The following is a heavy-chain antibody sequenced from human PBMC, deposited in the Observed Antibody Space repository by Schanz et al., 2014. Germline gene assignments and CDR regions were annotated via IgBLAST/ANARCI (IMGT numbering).Heavy chain of an antibody. CDR2: IGYLGDT. Sequence: EEQLLQSGGGLVQPGGSLRLSCAASGFTLSNSDMHWVRQGTGKGLEWVSTIGYLGDTYYPDSVKGRFTVSRDSGQNSLYLQMNSLRADDTAVYFCARAHGNNWYGKGLDYWGQGTQVTVSS. D-gene: IGHD1-1*01. CDR1: GFTLSNSD. J-gene: IGHJ4*02. CDR3: ARAHGNNWYGKGLDY. V-gene: IGHV3-13*01.